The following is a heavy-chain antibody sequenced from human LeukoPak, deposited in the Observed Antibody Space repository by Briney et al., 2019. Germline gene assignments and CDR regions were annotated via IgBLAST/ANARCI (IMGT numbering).Heavy chain of an antibody. CDR3: ARVLPWLQTPFDAFDI. V-gene: IGHV4-61*05. D-gene: IGHD5-12*01. J-gene: IGHJ3*02. CDR2: IYYSGST. CDR1: GGSISSSSYY. Sequence: SETLSLTCTVSGGSISSSSYYWSWIRQPPGKGLEWIGYIYYSGSTNYNPSLKSRVTISVDTSKNQFSLKLSSVTAADTAVYYCARVLPWLQTPFDAFDIWGQGTMVTVSS.